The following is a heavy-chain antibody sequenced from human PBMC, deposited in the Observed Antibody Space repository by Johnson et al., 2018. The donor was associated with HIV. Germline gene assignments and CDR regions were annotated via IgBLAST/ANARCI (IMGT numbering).Heavy chain of an antibody. J-gene: IGHJ3*02. CDR3: AKDMQLERWFGESANAFDI. V-gene: IGHV3-11*01. D-gene: IGHD3-10*01. Sequence: QVQLVESGGGLVKAGGSLRLSCAASGFIFNDYYMSWIRQAPGKGLELLSYISTSGSIGYADSVKGRFTISRDNAKNSLYLQMNSLRAEDTALYYCAKDMQLERWFGESANAFDIWGQGTMVTVSS. CDR2: ISTSGSI. CDR1: GFIFNDYY.